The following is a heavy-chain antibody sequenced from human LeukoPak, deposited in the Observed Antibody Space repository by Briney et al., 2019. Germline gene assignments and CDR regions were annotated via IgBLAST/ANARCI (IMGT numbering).Heavy chain of an antibody. V-gene: IGHV3-23*01. CDR1: GCSFISYG. CDR3: AKGAAYGSGSHYNSHNFDY. CDR2: IGGSGGST. Sequence: GGSLRLSCAASGCSFISYGMHWVRQAPGKGLEWVSAIGGSGGSTYYADSVKGRFTISRDNSKNTLYLQMNSLRAEDTAVYYCAKGAAYGSGSHYNSHNFDYCGQGTLVTVST. D-gene: IGHD3-10*01. J-gene: IGHJ4*02.